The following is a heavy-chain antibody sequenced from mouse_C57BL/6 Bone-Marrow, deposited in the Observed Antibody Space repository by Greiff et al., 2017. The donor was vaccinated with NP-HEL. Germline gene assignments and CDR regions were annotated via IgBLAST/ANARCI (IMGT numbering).Heavy chain of an antibody. CDR1: GYTFTSYW. D-gene: IGHD2-3*01. CDR2: IDPNSGGT. CDR3: AREGLFDGYYGYYFDY. J-gene: IGHJ2*01. V-gene: IGHV1-72*01. Sequence: QVQLQQPGAELVKPGASVKLSCKASGYTFTSYWMHWVKQRPGRGLEWIGRIDPNSGGTKYNEKFKSKATLTVDKPSSTAYMQLSSLTSEDAAVYYCAREGLFDGYYGYYFDYWGQGTTLTVSS.